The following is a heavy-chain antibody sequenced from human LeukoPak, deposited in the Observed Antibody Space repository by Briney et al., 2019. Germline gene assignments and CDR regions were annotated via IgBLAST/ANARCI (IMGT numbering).Heavy chain of an antibody. Sequence: GASVKVSCKASGYTFTSYGISWVRQAPGQVLEWMGWISAYNGNTNYAQKLQGRVTMTTDTSTSTAYMELRSLRSDDTAVYYCARDPGAAAARHLDYWGQGTLVTVSS. J-gene: IGHJ4*02. CDR3: ARDPGAAAARHLDY. D-gene: IGHD6-13*01. CDR1: GYTFTSYG. CDR2: ISAYNGNT. V-gene: IGHV1-18*04.